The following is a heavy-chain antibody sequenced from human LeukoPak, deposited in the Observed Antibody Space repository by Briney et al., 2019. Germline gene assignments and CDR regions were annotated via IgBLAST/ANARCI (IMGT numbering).Heavy chain of an antibody. CDR3: AKGAMVRGVLDY. CDR1: GFTFSTYT. V-gene: IGHV3-21*04. D-gene: IGHD3-10*01. CDR2: ISSSSFFI. J-gene: IGHJ4*02. Sequence: GGSLRLSCVASGFTFSTYTMNWVRQAPGKGLEWVSSISSSSFFISYADSVKGRFTISRDNSKNTLFLQMNSLRAEDTAVYYCAKGAMVRGVLDYWGQGTLVTVSS.